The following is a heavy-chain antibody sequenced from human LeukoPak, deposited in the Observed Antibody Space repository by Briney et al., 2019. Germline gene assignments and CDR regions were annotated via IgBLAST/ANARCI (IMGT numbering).Heavy chain of an antibody. CDR3: ARTVGATGAFDI. CDR2: ISAYTGST. D-gene: IGHD1-26*01. Sequence: ASVKVSCKASGYTFINYGLTWVRQAPGQGFQWMGWISAYTGSTNYAQKFQGRVTMPTDPSTSTAYMELRSLTSNDTAVYYFARTVGATGAFDIWGQGTMVIVSS. J-gene: IGHJ3*02. CDR1: GYTFINYG. V-gene: IGHV1-18*01.